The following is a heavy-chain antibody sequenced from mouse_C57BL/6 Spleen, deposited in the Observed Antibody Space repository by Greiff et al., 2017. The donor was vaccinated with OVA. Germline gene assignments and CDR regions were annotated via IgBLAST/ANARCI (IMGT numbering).Heavy chain of an antibody. CDR3: ARWPIYYDYDAFDS. V-gene: IGHV7-3*01. J-gene: IGHJ2*01. CDR2: IRNKANGYTT. D-gene: IGHD2-4*01. CDR1: GFTFTDYY. Sequence: DVMLVESGGGLVQPGGSLSLSCAASGFTFTDYYMSWVRQPPGKALEWLGFIRNKANGYTTEYSASVKGRFTISRDNSQSILYLQMNALRAEDSATYYCARWPIYYDYDAFDSWGQGTTLTVSS.